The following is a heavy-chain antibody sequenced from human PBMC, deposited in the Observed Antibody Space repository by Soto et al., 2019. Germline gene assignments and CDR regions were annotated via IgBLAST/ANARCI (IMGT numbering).Heavy chain of an antibody. Sequence: GGSLRLSCAASGFTFSSYEMNWVRQAPGKGLEWVSYISSSGSTIYYADSVKGRFTISRDNAKNSLYLQMNSLRAEDTAVYYCARASPQQLVHFRYYYYGMDVWGQGTTVTVSS. CDR2: ISSSGSTI. CDR1: GFTFSSYE. J-gene: IGHJ6*02. D-gene: IGHD6-13*01. CDR3: ARASPQQLVHFRYYYYGMDV. V-gene: IGHV3-48*03.